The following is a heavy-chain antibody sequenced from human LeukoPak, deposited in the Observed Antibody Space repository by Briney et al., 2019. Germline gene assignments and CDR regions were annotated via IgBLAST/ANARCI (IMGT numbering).Heavy chain of an antibody. CDR1: GFTFSDYY. Sequence: GGSLRLSCAASGFTFSDYYMSWIRQAPGKGLEWVSYISSSGSTIYYADSVKGRFTISRDNAKNSLYLQMNSLRAEDTAVYYCARSKPVAARAVWFDYWGQGTLVTVSS. J-gene: IGHJ4*02. V-gene: IGHV3-11*04. CDR3: ARSKPVAARAVWFDY. D-gene: IGHD6-6*01. CDR2: ISSSGSTI.